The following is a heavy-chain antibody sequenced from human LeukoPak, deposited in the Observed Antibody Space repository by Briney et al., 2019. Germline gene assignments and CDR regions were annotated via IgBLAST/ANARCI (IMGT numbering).Heavy chain of an antibody. D-gene: IGHD1/OR15-1a*01. CDR1: GGSISSYY. Sequence: PSETLSLTCTVSGGSISSYYWSWIRQPPGKGLEWIGYIYYSGSTNYNPSLKSRVTISVDTSKNQFSLKLSSVTAADTAVYYCARHAQQGVPRFRHWGQGTLVTVSS. V-gene: IGHV4-59*08. J-gene: IGHJ1*01. CDR3: ARHAQQGVPRFRH. CDR2: IYYSGST.